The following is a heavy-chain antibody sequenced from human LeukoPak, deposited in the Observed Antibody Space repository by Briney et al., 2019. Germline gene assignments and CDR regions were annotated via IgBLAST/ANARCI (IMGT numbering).Heavy chain of an antibody. Sequence: GASVKVSCKACGYTFTSYARNWVRQAPGQGLEWMGWINTNTGNPTYAQGFTGRFVFSLDTSVSTAYLQISSLKAEDTAVYYCAAEAIAAGDYWGQGTLVTVSS. V-gene: IGHV7-4-1*02. CDR1: GYTFTSYA. CDR2: INTNTGNP. D-gene: IGHD6-13*01. CDR3: AAEAIAAGDY. J-gene: IGHJ4*02.